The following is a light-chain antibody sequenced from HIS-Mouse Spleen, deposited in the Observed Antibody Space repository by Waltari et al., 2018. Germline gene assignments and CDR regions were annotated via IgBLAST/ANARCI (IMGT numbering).Light chain of an antibody. CDR2: KAS. J-gene: IGKJ2*01. CDR1: QSISSW. Sequence: DIQMTQSPSTLSASVGDRVTITCRASQSISSWLAWYQQKPGKAPKRLIYKASSLESGVPSRCSGSGAGTEFTLTISSLQPDDFATYYCQQYNSYPYTFGQGTKLEIK. CDR3: QQYNSYPYT. V-gene: IGKV1-5*03.